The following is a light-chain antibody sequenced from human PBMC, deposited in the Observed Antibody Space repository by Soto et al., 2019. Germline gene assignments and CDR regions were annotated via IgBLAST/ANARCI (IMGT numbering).Light chain of an antibody. J-gene: IGKJ1*01. CDR3: QQYGSSLLTWT. Sequence: DIQMTQSPSSLSASVGDRVTITCRAIQSISSYLNWYQQKPGKAPKLLIYAASSLQSGVPSRFSGSGSGTDFTLTISRLEPEDFAVYYCQQYGSSLLTWTFGQGTKVDI. CDR2: AAS. CDR1: QSISSY. V-gene: IGKV1-39*01.